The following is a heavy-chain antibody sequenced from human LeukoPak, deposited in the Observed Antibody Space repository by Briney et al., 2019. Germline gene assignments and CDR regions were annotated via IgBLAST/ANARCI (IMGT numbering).Heavy chain of an antibody. CDR3: ARDPAVYYDSNYYYMDV. Sequence: GGSLRLSCAASGFTFSSYAMHWVRQAPGKGLEWVAVISYDGSNKYYADSVKGRFTISRDNSKNTLYLQMNSLRAEDTAVYYCARDPAVYYDSNYYYMDVWGKGTTVTVSS. V-gene: IGHV3-30*04. CDR2: ISYDGSNK. CDR1: GFTFSSYA. D-gene: IGHD3-22*01. J-gene: IGHJ6*03.